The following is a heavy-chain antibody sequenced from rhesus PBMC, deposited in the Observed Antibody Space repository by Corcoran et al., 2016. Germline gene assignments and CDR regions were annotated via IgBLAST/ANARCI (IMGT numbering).Heavy chain of an antibody. V-gene: IGHV3-132*01. CDR1: EFTLCSYD. Sequence: VEQLVASGGGLVQPGASLRLSCSASEFTLCSYDMHWVGQAPGKGLEWVSAIIIGGGTYYPDSVKGRFTISRDNAKNSLYLQMNSLRAEDTAVYYCAREGTVGGFFDLWGPGTPITISS. CDR2: IIIGGGT. J-gene: IGHJ2*01. CDR3: AREGTVGGFFDL. D-gene: IGHD3-9*01.